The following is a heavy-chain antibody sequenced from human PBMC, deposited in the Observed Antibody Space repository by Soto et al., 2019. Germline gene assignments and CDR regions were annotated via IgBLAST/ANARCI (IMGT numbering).Heavy chain of an antibody. D-gene: IGHD5-12*01. Sequence: QVQLQQWGAGLLKPSETLSLTCAVYGGSFSGYYWSWIRQPPGKGLEWIGEINHSGSTNYNPSLKSRVTISVDTSKNQFSLKLSSVTAADTAVYSCASTSRRRDGYNVWGQGTLVTVSS. CDR3: ASTSRRRDGYNV. J-gene: IGHJ4*02. CDR2: INHSGST. V-gene: IGHV4-34*01. CDR1: GGSFSGYY.